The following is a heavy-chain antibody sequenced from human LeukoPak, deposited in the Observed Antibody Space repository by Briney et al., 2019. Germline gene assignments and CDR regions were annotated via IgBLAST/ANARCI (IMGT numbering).Heavy chain of an antibody. CDR2: IYHSGST. D-gene: IGHD2-21*02. V-gene: IGHV4-4*02. CDR3: ARNGTPSRGNIVVVTRFDY. CDR1: GGSISSSNW. Sequence: PSETLSLTCAVSGGSISSSNWRSWVRQPPGKGLEWIGEIYHSGSTNYNPSLKSRVTISVDKSKNQFSLKLSSVTAADTAVYYCARNGTPSRGNIVVVTRFDYWGQGTLVTVSS. J-gene: IGHJ4*02.